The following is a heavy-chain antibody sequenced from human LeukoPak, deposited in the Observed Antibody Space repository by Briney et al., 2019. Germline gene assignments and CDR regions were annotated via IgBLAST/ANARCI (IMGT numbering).Heavy chain of an antibody. Sequence: SQTLSLTCTVSGDSISRVSYHWSWIRQPAGKGLEWIGRIYTTGSTNYNPSLKSRVTISVDTSKNQFSLKLSSVTAADTAVYYCARGGIIDYWGQGTLVTVSS. CDR3: ARGGIIDY. J-gene: IGHJ4*02. D-gene: IGHD3-3*02. V-gene: IGHV4-61*02. CDR2: IYTTGST. CDR1: GDSISRVSYH.